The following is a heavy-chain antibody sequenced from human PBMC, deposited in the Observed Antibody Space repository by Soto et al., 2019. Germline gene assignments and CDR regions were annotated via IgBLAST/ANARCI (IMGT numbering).Heavy chain of an antibody. V-gene: IGHV3-72*01. Sequence: EVPLVESGGGLVQPGGSLRLSCAASGFSFSDHYMDWVRQAPGKGLEWVARTRNIANSYTTEYAASVKGRFTISRDDSENSLFLQINSLKTEDTAVYYCARGGISSAWRAFDYWGQGTLVTVSS. CDR3: ARGGISSAWRAFDY. CDR1: GFSFSDHY. CDR2: TRNIANSYTT. J-gene: IGHJ4*02. D-gene: IGHD6-19*01.